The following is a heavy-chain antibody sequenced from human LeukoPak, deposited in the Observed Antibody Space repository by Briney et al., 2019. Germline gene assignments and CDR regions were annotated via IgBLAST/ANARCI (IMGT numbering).Heavy chain of an antibody. Sequence: SETLSLTCTVSGGSISSGSYFWGWIRQPPGKGLEWIGSISYSGSTYYNPSLKSRVTISVDTSKNQFSLKLSSVTAADTAMYYCASVPRGYCSGGECYEYFQHWGQGTLVTVSS. CDR3: ASVPRGYCSGGECYEYFQH. CDR1: GGSISSGSYF. CDR2: ISYSGST. J-gene: IGHJ1*01. D-gene: IGHD2-15*01. V-gene: IGHV4-39*07.